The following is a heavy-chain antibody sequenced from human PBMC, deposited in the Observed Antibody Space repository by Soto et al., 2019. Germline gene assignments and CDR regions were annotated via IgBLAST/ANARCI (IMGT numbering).Heavy chain of an antibody. CDR1: GGSISSGGYY. D-gene: IGHD3-22*01. V-gene: IGHV4-31*03. J-gene: IGHJ3*02. CDR2: IYYSGGT. CDR3: ARGSPIVGDAFDS. Sequence: SETLSLTCTVSGGSISSGGYYWSWIRQHPGKGLEWIGYIYYSGGTYYNPSLKSRVTISVDTSKNQFSLKLSSVTAADTAVYYCARGSPIVGDAFDSWGQGTMVTVSS.